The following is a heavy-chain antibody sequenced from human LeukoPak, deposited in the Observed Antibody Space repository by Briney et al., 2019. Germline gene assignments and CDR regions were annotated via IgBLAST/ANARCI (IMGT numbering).Heavy chain of an antibody. J-gene: IGHJ4*02. CDR3: ARLDGSL. CDR2: IYYSGST. D-gene: IGHD5-24*01. Sequence: SETLSLTCTVSGGSISSYYWSWIRQPPGKGLEWIGYIYYSGSTNYNPSLKSRVTISVDTSKNQFSLKLSSVTAADTAVYYCARLDGSLWGQGTLVTVSS. V-gene: IGHV4-59*08. CDR1: GGSISSYY.